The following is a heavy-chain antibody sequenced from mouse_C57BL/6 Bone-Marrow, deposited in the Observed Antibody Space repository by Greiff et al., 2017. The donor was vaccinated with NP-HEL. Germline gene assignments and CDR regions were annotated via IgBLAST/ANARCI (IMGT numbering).Heavy chain of an antibody. CDR1: GYTFTSYW. CDR3: ATKGVVGDY. V-gene: IGHV1-69*01. Sequence: QVQLQQPGAELVMPGASVKLSCKASGYTFTSYWMHWVKQRPGQGLEWIGEIDPSDSYTNYNQKFKGKSTLTVDKSSSTAYMQLSSLTSEDSAVYCCATKGVVGDYWGQGTTLTVSS. CDR2: IDPSDSYT. D-gene: IGHD1-1*01. J-gene: IGHJ2*01.